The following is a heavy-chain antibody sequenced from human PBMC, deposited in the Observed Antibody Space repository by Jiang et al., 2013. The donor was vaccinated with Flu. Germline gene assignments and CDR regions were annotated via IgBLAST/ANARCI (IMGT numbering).Heavy chain of an antibody. J-gene: IGHJ6*02. V-gene: IGHV3-30*04. D-gene: IGHD2-8*02. CDR1: GFTFSNYA. CDR2: ISSDGSNK. CDR3: ATIKTGYTTNWWDIGLDV. Sequence: VQLVESGGGVVQPGRSLRLSCAASGFTFSNYAMHWVRQAPGKGLEWVAVISSDGSNKYYGDSVKGRFTISRDNSKNTLYLQIHSLRAEGTVVYYCATIKTGYTTNWWDIGLDVWGQGTTVTVSS.